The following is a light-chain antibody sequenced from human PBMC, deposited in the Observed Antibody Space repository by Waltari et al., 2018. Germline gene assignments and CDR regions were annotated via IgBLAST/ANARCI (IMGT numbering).Light chain of an antibody. V-gene: IGLV2-23*01. CDR2: EAT. J-gene: IGLJ2*01. Sequence: QSVLTQPASVSGSPGQSITISCTGTRSDIGAYNFVSWFQQLPGQAPRLLISEATTRPSGVSYRFSGSKSGNTASLSISDLQAEDEADYYCCSYVGGSRVLFGGGTKLTV. CDR1: RSDIGAYNF. CDR3: CSYVGGSRVL.